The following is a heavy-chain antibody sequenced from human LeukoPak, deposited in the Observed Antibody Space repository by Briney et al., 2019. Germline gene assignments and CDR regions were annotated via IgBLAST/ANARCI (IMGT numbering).Heavy chain of an antibody. CDR3: AKGRCSGVGCDSFHS. D-gene: IGHD2-15*01. J-gene: IGHJ4*02. CDR2: ISDDSSFT. CDR1: GLRFRSYA. Sequence: GGSLRLSCVASGLRFRSYAMNWVRQAPGKGLECISTISDDSSFTYYADTVKGRSAISRDDSKNTLYLQMNNLKVEDTAVYYCAKGRCSGVGCDSFHSWGQGALVTVSS. V-gene: IGHV3-23*01.